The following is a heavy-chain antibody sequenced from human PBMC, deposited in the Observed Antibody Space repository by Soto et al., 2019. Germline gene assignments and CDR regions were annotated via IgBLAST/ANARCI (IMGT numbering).Heavy chain of an antibody. J-gene: IGHJ4*02. Sequence: SETLSLTCTVSGGSVSSGNYYWSWIRQPPGKGLEWIGCMYNSGSTNYNPSLKSRVTISVDTSKNQFSLKLNSVTAADTAVYYCARSPPKDGNRDYWGQGTLVTVSS. D-gene: IGHD3-16*01. CDR3: ARSPPKDGNRDY. V-gene: IGHV4-61*01. CDR1: GGSVSSGNYY. CDR2: MYNSGST.